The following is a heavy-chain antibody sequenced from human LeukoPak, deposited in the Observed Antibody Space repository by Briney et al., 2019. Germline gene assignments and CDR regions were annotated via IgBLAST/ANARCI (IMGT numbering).Heavy chain of an antibody. J-gene: IGHJ4*02. CDR2: INHSGST. CDR3: ARGNLVGATDFDY. CDR1: GGSFSGYY. Sequence: SETLSLTCAVYGGSFSGYYWSWIRQPPGKGLEWIGEINHSGSTNYNPSLKSRVTIPVDTSKNQFSLKLSSVTAADTAVYYCARGNLVGATDFDYWGQGTLVTVSS. D-gene: IGHD1-26*01. V-gene: IGHV4-34*01.